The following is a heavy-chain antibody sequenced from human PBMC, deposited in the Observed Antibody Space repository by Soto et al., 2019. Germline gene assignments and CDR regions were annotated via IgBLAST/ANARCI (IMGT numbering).Heavy chain of an antibody. D-gene: IGHD6-13*01. J-gene: IGHJ4*02. CDR3: SSVAPIAEGVDY. CDR2: IYYSGST. Sequence: SEALSLTCTVSGGSISSSSYYWGWIRQPPGKGLEWIGSIYYSGSTYYNPSLKSRVTISVDTSKNQFSLKLSSVTAADTAVYYCSSVAPIAEGVDYWGQGTLVTVSA. V-gene: IGHV4-39*01. CDR1: GGSISSSSYY.